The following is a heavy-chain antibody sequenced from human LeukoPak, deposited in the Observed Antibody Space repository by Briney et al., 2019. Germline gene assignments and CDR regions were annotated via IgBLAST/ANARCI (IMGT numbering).Heavy chain of an antibody. V-gene: IGHV1-46*01. CDR2: INPSGGST. CDR1: GYTFTGYY. D-gene: IGHD2-2*01. CDR3: ARVGVEGASCYDY. Sequence: GASVKVSCKASGYTFTGYYVHWVRQAPGQGLEWMGIINPSGGSTSYAQKFQGRVTMTRDTSISTAYMELSSLRSDDTAVYYCARVGVEGASCYDYWGQGTLVTVSS. J-gene: IGHJ4*02.